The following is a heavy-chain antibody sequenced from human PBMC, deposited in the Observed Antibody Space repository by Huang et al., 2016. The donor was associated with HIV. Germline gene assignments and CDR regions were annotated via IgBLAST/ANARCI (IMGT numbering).Heavy chain of an antibody. D-gene: IGHD2-15*01. V-gene: IGHV3-30*02. CDR1: GFTFSSYG. CDR2: IQYDGTKK. J-gene: IGHJ4*02. CDR3: AKVTLGFDY. Sequence: QVQLVESGGGVVQPGGSLRLSCATSGFTFSSYGMHWFRQAQGLGLEWVAVIQYDGTKKDYEDSVKGRFNISRDNSKNMLHLQMNNLRVEDTAAYFCAKVTLGFDYWGQGTWVTVSS.